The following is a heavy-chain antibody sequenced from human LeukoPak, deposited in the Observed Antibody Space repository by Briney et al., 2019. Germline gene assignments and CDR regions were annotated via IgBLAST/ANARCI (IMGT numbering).Heavy chain of an antibody. CDR3: ARVSLRGYDGDY. V-gene: IGHV1-2*02. CDR1: GYSFNDYY. CDR2: INPKSGGT. Sequence: ASVNVSCTASGYSFNDYYIYWVRQAPGQGLEWMGGINPKSGGTKYAQNFQGRVTMTRDTSISTAHMELSRLRSDDTAVYYCARVSLRGYDGDYWGQGTLVTGSP. J-gene: IGHJ4*02. D-gene: IGHD5-18*01.